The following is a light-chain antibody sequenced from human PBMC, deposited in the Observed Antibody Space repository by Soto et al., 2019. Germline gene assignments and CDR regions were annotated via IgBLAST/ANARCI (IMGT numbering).Light chain of an antibody. J-gene: IGKJ2*01. CDR3: QQYNNWPLYT. Sequence: EIVMTQSPGTLSVSPGERGTLSCRASQGIGTNLAWYQQRPGQAPRLLIYAASSRATDIPARFTGRGSGTEFTLTISSLQSEDFAVYFCQQYNNWPLYTFGQGTKLEI. CDR2: AAS. V-gene: IGKV3-15*01. CDR1: QGIGTN.